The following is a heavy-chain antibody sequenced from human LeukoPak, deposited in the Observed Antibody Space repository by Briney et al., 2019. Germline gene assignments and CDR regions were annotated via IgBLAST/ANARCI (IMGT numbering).Heavy chain of an antibody. D-gene: IGHD6-6*01. V-gene: IGHV1-69*05. Sequence: KISCKASGGTFSSYAISWVRQAPGQGLEWMGGIIPIFGTANYAQKFQGRVTITTDESTSTAYMELSSLRAEDTAVYYRARGLSSWASFDYWGQGTLVTVSS. CDR3: ARGLSSWASFDY. CDR2: IIPIFGTA. CDR1: GGTFSSYA. J-gene: IGHJ4*02.